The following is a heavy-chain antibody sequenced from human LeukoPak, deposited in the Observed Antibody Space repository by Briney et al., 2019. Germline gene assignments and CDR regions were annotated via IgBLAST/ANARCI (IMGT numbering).Heavy chain of an antibody. CDR2: ISHDGNSK. V-gene: IGHV3-30*18. D-gene: IGHD2-2*01. Sequence: GRSLRLSCAASGFTFSDYGMHWVRQAPGKGLEWVAVISHDGNSKYYTDSVKGRFTISRDNPKNTLYLQMNSLRAEDTAVYHCAKSGCSSTNCYLNFWGRGTLVIVSS. CDR3: AKSGCSSTNCYLNF. J-gene: IGHJ4*02. CDR1: GFTFSDYG.